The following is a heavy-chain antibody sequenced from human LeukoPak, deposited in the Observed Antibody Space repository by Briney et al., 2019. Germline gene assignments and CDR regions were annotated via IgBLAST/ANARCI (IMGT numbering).Heavy chain of an antibody. CDR1: RASTCSGSYY. Sequence: KPSETLSLTPTVSRASTCSGSYYWSWIRQPAGNGLEWLGRIYTSGSTNYNPSLKSRVTISVDTSKNQFSLKLSSVTAADTAAYYCAGVWFGELSSWFDPWGQGTLVTVSS. CDR2: IYTSGST. V-gene: IGHV4-61*02. CDR3: AGVWFGELSSWFDP. D-gene: IGHD3-10*01. J-gene: IGHJ5*02.